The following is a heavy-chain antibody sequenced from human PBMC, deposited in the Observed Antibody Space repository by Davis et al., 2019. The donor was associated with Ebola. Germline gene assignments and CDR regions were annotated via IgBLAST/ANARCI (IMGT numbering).Heavy chain of an antibody. J-gene: IGHJ5*02. V-gene: IGHV4-39*01. Sequence: MPSETLSLTCTVSGGSISSSSYYWGWIRQPPGQGLEWIGSIYYSGSTYYNPSLKSRVTISVDTSKNQFSLNLNSVTAAGTAVYYCARQFDPWGQGILVTVSS. CDR3: ARQFDP. CDR1: GGSISSSSYY. CDR2: IYYSGST.